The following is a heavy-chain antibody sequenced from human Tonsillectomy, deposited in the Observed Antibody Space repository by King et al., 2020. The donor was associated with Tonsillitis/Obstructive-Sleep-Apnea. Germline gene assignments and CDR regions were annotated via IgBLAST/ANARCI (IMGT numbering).Heavy chain of an antibody. CDR2: ISYDGSNK. V-gene: IGHV3-30*18. D-gene: IGHD2-2*01. CDR1: GFTFSSYG. Sequence: QLVQSGGGVVQPGRSLRLSCAASGFTFSSYGMHWVRQAPGRGLEWVAVISYDGSNKYYADSVKGRFTISRDNSKNTLYLQMNSLRAEDTAVYYCAKDQYQLRFTDHDAFDIWGQGTMVTVSS. CDR3: AKDQYQLRFTDHDAFDI. J-gene: IGHJ3*02.